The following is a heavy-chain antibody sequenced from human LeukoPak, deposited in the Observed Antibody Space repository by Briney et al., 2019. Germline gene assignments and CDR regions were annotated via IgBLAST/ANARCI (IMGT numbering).Heavy chain of an antibody. Sequence: GGSLRLSCAAAGFTFSSYAMSWVRQAPGKGLEWVSVVTSGGYTYHADSVEGRFSISRDNSKNTLYLEMNSLRAEDTAVYYCAKAVDTQGIPPFQHWGQGTLVTVSS. D-gene: IGHD5-18*01. CDR1: GFTFSSYA. CDR3: AKAVDTQGIPPFQH. CDR2: VTSGGYT. V-gene: IGHV3-23*01. J-gene: IGHJ1*01.